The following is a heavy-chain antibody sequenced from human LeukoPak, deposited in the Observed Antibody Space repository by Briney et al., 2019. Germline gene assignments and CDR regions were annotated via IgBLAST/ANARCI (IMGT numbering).Heavy chain of an antibody. V-gene: IGHV1-18*01. Sequence: ASVKVSCTTSGYSFTSYGVTWVRQAPGQGLEWMGWIGGYTGHTNYVQKFQGRVTMTTDTSTSTAYMELRSLTSDDTAVYYCARDGSCSGGSCAMDGWFDPWGQGTLVTVSS. D-gene: IGHD2-15*01. CDR3: ARDGSCSGGSCAMDGWFDP. CDR1: GYSFTSYG. CDR2: IGGYTGHT. J-gene: IGHJ5*02.